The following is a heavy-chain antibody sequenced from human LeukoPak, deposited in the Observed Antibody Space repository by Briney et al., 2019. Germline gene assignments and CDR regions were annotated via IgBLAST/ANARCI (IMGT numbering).Heavy chain of an antibody. V-gene: IGHV4-39*07. CDR3: ARDILATSIAAPYY. D-gene: IGHD6-13*01. CDR2: IYYSGGT. Sequence: SETLSLTCTVSGGSISSSSYYWGWIRQPPGKGLEWIGSIYYSGGTYYNPSLKSRVTMSVDTSKNQFSLILSSVNAADTAVYYCARDILATSIAAPYYWGQGTLVTVSS. CDR1: GGSISSSSYY. J-gene: IGHJ4*02.